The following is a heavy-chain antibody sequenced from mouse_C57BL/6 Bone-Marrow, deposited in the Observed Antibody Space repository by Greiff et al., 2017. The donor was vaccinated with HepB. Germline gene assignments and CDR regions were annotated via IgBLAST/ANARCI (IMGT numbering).Heavy chain of an antibody. V-gene: IGHV3-6*01. J-gene: IGHJ1*03. Sequence: VQLKESGPGLVKPSQSLSLTCSVTGYSITSGYYWNWIRQFPGNKLEWMGYISYDGSNNYNPSLKNRISITRDTSKNQFFLKLNSVTTEDTATYYCARVYDYEEYFDVWGTGTTVTVSS. CDR1: GYSITSGYY. CDR2: ISYDGSN. CDR3: ARVYDYEEYFDV. D-gene: IGHD2-4*01.